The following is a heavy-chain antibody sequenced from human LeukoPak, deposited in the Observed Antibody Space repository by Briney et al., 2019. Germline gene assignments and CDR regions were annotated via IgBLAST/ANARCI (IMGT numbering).Heavy chain of an antibody. CDR1: GGSISSSSYY. Sequence: SETLSLTCTVSGGSISSSSYYWGWIRQPPGKGLEWIGSIYYSGSTYYNPSLKSRVTISVDTSKNQFSLKLSSVTAADTAVYYCARQFGSRTPRIAAGGGYWGQGTLVTVSS. D-gene: IGHD6-13*01. V-gene: IGHV4-39*01. CDR2: IYYSGST. CDR3: ARQFGSRTPRIAAGGGY. J-gene: IGHJ4*02.